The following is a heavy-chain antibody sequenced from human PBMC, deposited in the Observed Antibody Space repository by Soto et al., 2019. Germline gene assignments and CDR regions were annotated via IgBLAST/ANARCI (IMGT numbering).Heavy chain of an antibody. D-gene: IGHD5-18*01. J-gene: IGHJ3*02. V-gene: IGHV5-51*01. CDR1: GYTFTDYW. Sequence: GESLKISCKGSGYTFTDYWIGWVRQLPGKGLEWMGIIYPGDSDTRYSPSFQGQVTISADKSISTAYLQWSSLKASDTAMYYCAETDTHDAFDIWGQGTMVTVSS. CDR2: IYPGDSDT. CDR3: AETDTHDAFDI.